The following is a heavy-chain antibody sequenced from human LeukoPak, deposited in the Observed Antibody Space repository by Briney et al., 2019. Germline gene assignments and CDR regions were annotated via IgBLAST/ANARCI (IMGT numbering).Heavy chain of an antibody. CDR2: ISSSSSYI. D-gene: IGHD1-26*01. CDR3: ARDPFTTKWELTVWYYFDY. Sequence: GGSLRRSWAASGFKFRSYSMNWVRQAPGKGLEWVSSISSSSSYIYYADSVKGRFTISRDNAKNSLYLQMNSLRAEDTAVYYCARDPFTTKWELTVWYYFDYWGQGTQVTVSS. J-gene: IGHJ4*02. V-gene: IGHV3-21*01. CDR1: GFKFRSYS.